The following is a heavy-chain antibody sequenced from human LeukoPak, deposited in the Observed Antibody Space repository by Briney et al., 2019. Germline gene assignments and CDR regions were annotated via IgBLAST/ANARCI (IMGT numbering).Heavy chain of an antibody. CDR1: GGSISSYY. J-gene: IGHJ5*02. D-gene: IGHD3-16*01. CDR3: ARGGAGGVTAYRRGWFDP. CDR2: IYYSGST. V-gene: IGHV4-59*08. Sequence: PSETLSLTCTVSGGSISSYYWSWIRQPPGKGLEWIGYIYYSGSTNYSPSLKSRVTISVDTSKNQFSLKLSSVTAADTAVYYCARGGAGGVTAYRRGWFDPWGQGTLVTVSS.